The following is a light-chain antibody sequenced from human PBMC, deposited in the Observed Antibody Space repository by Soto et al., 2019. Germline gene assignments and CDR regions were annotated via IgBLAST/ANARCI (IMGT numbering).Light chain of an antibody. V-gene: IGKV3D-15*01. CDR2: GAS. J-gene: IGKJ1*01. CDR1: QSVSSSY. CDR3: QQYNNWPPM. Sequence: MMTQSPATLSVSPGETATLSCRASQSVSSSYLAWYQQKPGQAPRLLIYGASSRATGIPARFIGNGSGTEFTLTISSLQSEDFAVYYCQQYNNWPPMFGQGTKVDIK.